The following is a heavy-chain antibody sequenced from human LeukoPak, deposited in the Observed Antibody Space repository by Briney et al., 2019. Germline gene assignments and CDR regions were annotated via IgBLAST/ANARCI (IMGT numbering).Heavy chain of an antibody. Sequence: ASETLSLTCTVSGGSISSYYWSWIRQPPGKGLEWIGEINHSGSTNYNPSLKSRVTISLDTSKNQFSLKLSSVTAADTAVYYCARQTYNYYMDVWGKGTTVTISS. CDR1: GGSISSYY. D-gene: IGHD2-2*02. J-gene: IGHJ6*03. V-gene: IGHV4-34*01. CDR2: INHSGST. CDR3: ARQTYNYYMDV.